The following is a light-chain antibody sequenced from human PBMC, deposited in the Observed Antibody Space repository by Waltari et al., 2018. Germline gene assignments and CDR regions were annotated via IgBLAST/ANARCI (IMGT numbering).Light chain of an antibody. CDR3: SSYAGSNNVV. CDR2: EVS. V-gene: IGLV2-8*01. CDR1: SSDAGGYHY. Sequence: QSALTQPPSASGSPGQSVTISCTGTSSDAGGYHYVSRYQQHPSKAPKRLIYEVSKRPAGIPDRFSGSKSGNTASLTVSGLQAEDEADYYCSSYAGSNNVVFGGGTKLTVL. J-gene: IGLJ2*01.